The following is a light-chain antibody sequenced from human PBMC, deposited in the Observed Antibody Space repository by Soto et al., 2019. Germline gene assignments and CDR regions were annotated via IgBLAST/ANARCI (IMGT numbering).Light chain of an antibody. Sequence: QSALTQPASVSGSPGQSITISCTGTSSDVGSYNLVSWYQHHPGKAPKLMIYEGSKRPSGVSNRFSGSKSGNTASLTISGLQAEDEGDYYCCSYAGSSLWVFGGGTKLTVL. CDR3: CSYAGSSLWV. J-gene: IGLJ3*02. CDR1: SSDVGSYNL. V-gene: IGLV2-23*01. CDR2: EGS.